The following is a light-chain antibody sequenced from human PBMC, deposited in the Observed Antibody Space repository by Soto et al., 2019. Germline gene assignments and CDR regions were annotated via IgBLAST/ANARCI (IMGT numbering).Light chain of an antibody. J-gene: IGKJ1*01. CDR3: QQYGSSGT. V-gene: IGKV3-20*01. Sequence: EIVLTQSPGTLSLSPGERATLSCRASQSVSNNYLAWYQQKPGQAPRLLIYGATNRATGIPDRFSGSGSGTDFTLTSSRLEHEDFAVYYCQQYGSSGTFGQGTKVEIK. CDR1: QSVSNNY. CDR2: GAT.